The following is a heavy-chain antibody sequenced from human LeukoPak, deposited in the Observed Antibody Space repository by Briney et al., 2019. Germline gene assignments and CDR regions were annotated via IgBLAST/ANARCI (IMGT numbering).Heavy chain of an antibody. D-gene: IGHD1-1*01. CDR1: GFTFTSIA. V-gene: IGHV3-23*01. J-gene: IGHJ4*02. Sequence: GGSLRLPCAASGFTFTSIAMTWVRQAPGKGLEWVSTIRGTGDSTHYADSVKGRFIISRDKSKNMLYLQMNGLRAEDTGIYYCAKGQELDDGVFDSWGQGTLVTVSS. CDR2: IRGTGDST. CDR3: AKGQELDDGVFDS.